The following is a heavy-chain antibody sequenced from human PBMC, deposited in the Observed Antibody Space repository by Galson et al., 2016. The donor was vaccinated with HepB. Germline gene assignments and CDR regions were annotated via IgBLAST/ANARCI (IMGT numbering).Heavy chain of an antibody. J-gene: IGHJ2*01. Sequence: SETLSLTCTVSGGSISTRNYYWGWIRQPPGKGLEWIGSISYSGSTYYHPSLKSRVTISADTSKNQFSLNLSSMTAADTGVFYCARRTRCGFGSWYFDLWVRGTLVTVSS. CDR1: GGSISTRNYY. CDR3: ARRTRCGFGSWYFDL. D-gene: IGHD2-2*01. V-gene: IGHV4-39*01. CDR2: ISYSGST.